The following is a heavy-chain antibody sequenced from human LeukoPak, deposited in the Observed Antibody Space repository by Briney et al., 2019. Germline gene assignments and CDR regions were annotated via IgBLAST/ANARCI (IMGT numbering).Heavy chain of an antibody. D-gene: IGHD6-13*01. V-gene: IGHV1-8*03. CDR2: MNPNSGNT. Sequence: GASVTVSCKASGYTFTSYDINWVRQATGQGLEWMGWMNPNSGNTGYAQKFQGRVTITRNTSISTAYMELSSLRSEDTAVYYCARGLRSHIAAAGKRYYFDYWGQGTLVTVSS. CDR3: ARGLRSHIAAAGKRYYFDY. CDR1: GYTFTSYD. J-gene: IGHJ4*02.